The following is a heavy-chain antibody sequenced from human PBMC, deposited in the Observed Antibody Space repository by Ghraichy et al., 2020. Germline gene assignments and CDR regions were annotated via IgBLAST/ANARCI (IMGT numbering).Heavy chain of an antibody. CDR3: ARDYNMVDSSSWYPPNYYGMDV. Sequence: GGSLRLSCAASGFTFSSYWMSWVRQAPGKGLEWVANIKQDGSEKYYVDSVKGRFTISRDNAKNSLYLQMNSLRAEHTAVYYCARDYNMVDSSSWYPPNYYGMDVWGQGTTVTVSS. J-gene: IGHJ6*02. CDR1: GFTFSSYW. V-gene: IGHV3-7*01. CDR2: IKQDGSEK. D-gene: IGHD6-13*01.